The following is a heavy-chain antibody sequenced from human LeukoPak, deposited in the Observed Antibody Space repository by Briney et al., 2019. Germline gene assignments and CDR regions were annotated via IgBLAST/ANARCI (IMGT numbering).Heavy chain of an antibody. CDR2: INPNSGGT. CDR3: ARDPRTQNHYYDSSGYISGWFDP. D-gene: IGHD3-22*01. Sequence: ASVKVSCKASGYTFTGYYMHWVRQAPGQGLEWMGWINPNSGGTNYAQKFQGRVTMTRDTSISTAYMELSRLRSDDTAVYYCARDPRTQNHYYDSSGYISGWFDPWGQGTLVTVSS. CDR1: GYTFTGYY. J-gene: IGHJ5*02. V-gene: IGHV1-2*02.